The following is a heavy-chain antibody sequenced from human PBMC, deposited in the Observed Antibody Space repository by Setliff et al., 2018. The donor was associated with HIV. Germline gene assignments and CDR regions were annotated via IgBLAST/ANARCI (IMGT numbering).Heavy chain of an antibody. D-gene: IGHD1-1*01. CDR3: ARLKTGPAPVDY. CDR2: KYNGGNI. Sequence: SETLSLTCTLSGDSISSGFYYWGWIRQPPGKGLEWIGSKYNGGNIYYNPSLKSRVTISIDTSKNQFYLKLSSVTAADTAVYFCARLKTGPAPVDYWGQGMLFTVSS. V-gene: IGHV4-39*01. CDR1: GDSISSGFYY. J-gene: IGHJ4*02.